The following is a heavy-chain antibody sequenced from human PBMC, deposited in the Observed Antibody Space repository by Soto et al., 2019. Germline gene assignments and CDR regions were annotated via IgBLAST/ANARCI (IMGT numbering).Heavy chain of an antibody. D-gene: IGHD1-26*01. CDR2: ISSSSRTI. CDR3: ARAVGATDWYFDL. J-gene: IGHJ2*01. Sequence: EVQLVESGRGLVQPGGSLRRSCAASGFTFSSYSMNWVRQAPGKGLEWVSYISSSSRTIYYADSVKGRFTISRDNAKNSRYLQVNSLRAEDTAVYYCARAVGATDWYFDLWGRGTLVTVAS. V-gene: IGHV3-48*01. CDR1: GFTFSSYS.